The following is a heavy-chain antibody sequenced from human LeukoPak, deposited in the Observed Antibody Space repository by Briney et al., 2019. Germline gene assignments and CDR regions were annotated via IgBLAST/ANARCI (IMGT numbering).Heavy chain of an antibody. D-gene: IGHD3-22*01. J-gene: IGHJ4*02. CDR1: GFIFSSRW. CDR2: IKNDGSTT. CDR3: HPLAYVSN. V-gene: IGHV3-74*01. Sequence: GGSLRLSCAVSGFIFSSRWMHWVRHAPGKGLVWVALIKNDGSTTNYADSVKGRFTASRDDAKNSVYLQMSSLRAEDTAVYYCHPLAYVSNWGQGTLVTVSS.